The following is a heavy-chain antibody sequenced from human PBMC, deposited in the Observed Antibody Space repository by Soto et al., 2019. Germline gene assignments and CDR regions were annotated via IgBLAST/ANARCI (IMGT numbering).Heavy chain of an antibody. D-gene: IGHD3-16*01. J-gene: IGHJ4*02. CDR2: IYYSGNT. CDR3: AREGGESSDGLYYFDS. CDR1: GGSTSSDNY. Sequence: PSETLSLTSTVSGGSTSSDNYWSWIRQPPGKGLEWIGHIYYSGNTDYNPSLKSRLAISIDTSKNQFSLKLSSVTAADTAVYFCAREGGESSDGLYYFDSWGQGSLVTVS. V-gene: IGHV4-30-4*01.